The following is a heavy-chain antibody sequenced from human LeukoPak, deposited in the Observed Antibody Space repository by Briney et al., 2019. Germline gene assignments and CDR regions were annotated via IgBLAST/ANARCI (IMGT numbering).Heavy chain of an antibody. Sequence: ASVKVSCKASGYTFTSCDINWVRQATGQGLEWMGWMNPNSGNTGYAQKFQGRVTMTRNNSISTAYMELSSLRSEDTAVYYCARAHSYGGRGLVDYWGQGTLVTVSS. CDR2: MNPNSGNT. J-gene: IGHJ4*02. V-gene: IGHV1-8*01. CDR1: GYTFTSCD. D-gene: IGHD5-18*01. CDR3: ARAHSYGGRGLVDY.